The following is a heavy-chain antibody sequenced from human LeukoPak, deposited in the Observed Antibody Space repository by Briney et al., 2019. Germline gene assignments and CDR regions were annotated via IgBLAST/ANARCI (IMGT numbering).Heavy chain of an antibody. CDR3: APTAEAYTSWWKV. CDR1: GYKFTDDY. D-gene: IGHD3-16*01. CDR2: INPDSGFT. J-gene: IGHJ4*02. Sequence: ASVKVSCKASGYKFTDDYMHWVRQAPRQGLEFMGWINPDSGFTNYAQKFKGRVTMTRDTSISTAYLEVRSLTSDDTAVYYCAPTAEAYTSWWKVWGQGTLVTVSS. V-gene: IGHV1-2*02.